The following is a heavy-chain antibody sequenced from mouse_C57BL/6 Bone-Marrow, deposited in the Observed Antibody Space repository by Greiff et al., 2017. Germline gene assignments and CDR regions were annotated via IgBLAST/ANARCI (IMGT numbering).Heavy chain of an antibody. J-gene: IGHJ2*01. Sequence: QVQLQQSGAELMKPGASVKLSCKATGYTFTGYWIEWVKQRPGHGLEWIGEILPGSGSTNSNEKLKGKATFPANNSSNPDYMQLSSLTTEDSAIYYRARGPDWGQGTTLTVSS. V-gene: IGHV1-9*01. CDR1: GYTFTGYW. CDR2: ILPGSGST. CDR3: ARGPD.